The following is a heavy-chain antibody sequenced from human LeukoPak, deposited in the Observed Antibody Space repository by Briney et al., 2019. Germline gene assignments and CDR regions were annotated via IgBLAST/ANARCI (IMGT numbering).Heavy chain of an antibody. CDR3: ARGDGWFGELLNFNN. CDR2: ISSSSSTI. J-gene: IGHJ4*02. CDR1: GLTFSDYS. D-gene: IGHD3-10*01. Sequence: PGGSLRLSCAASGLTFSDYSMTWVRQAPGKGLEWVSYISSSSSTIYYADSVKGRFTISRDNAKNSLYLQMNSLRDEDTAVYYCARGDGWFGELLNFNNWGQGTLVTVSS. V-gene: IGHV3-48*02.